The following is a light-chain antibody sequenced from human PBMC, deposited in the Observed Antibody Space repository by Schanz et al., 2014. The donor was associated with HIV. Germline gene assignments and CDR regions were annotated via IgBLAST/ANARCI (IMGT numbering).Light chain of an antibody. CDR3: CSYTTTSTYV. Sequence: QSALTQPPSASGSPGQSVTISCTGTSSDVGGYNYVSWYQQHPGKAPKLMIYDVSVRPSGVSSRFSGSKSGNTASLTISGLQAEDEADYYCCSYTTTSTYVFGAGTKLTVL. J-gene: IGLJ1*01. V-gene: IGLV2-14*03. CDR2: DVS. CDR1: SSDVGGYNY.